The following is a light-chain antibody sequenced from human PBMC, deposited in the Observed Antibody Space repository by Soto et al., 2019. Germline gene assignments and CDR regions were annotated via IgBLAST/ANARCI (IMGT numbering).Light chain of an antibody. CDR3: QSYDSSPHVV. CDR1: SSNIGAGYD. CDR2: GNS. J-gene: IGLJ2*01. Sequence: QPVLTQPPSVSGAPGQRVTISCTGSSSNIGAGYDINWYQKLPGTAPKLLIYGNSNRPSGVPDRFSGSKSGTSASLAITGLQAEDEADYYCQSYDSSPHVVFGGGTKLTVL. V-gene: IGLV1-40*01.